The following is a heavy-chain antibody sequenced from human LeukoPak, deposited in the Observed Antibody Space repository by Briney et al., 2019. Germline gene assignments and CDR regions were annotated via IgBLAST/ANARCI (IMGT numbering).Heavy chain of an antibody. CDR2: IYTSGST. CDR1: GGSISSGSYY. Sequence: SQTLSLTCTVSGGSISSGSYYWSWIRQPAGKGLEWIGRIYTSGSTNYNPSLKSRVTISVDTSKNQFSLKLSSVTAADTAVYYCARFGGTDYGEGMDVWGQGTTVTVSS. D-gene: IGHD4-17*01. V-gene: IGHV4-61*02. CDR3: ARFGGTDYGEGMDV. J-gene: IGHJ6*02.